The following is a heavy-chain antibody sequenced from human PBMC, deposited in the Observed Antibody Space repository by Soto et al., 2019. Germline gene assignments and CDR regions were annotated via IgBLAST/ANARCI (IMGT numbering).Heavy chain of an antibody. CDR2: FDPEDGGT. Sequence: QVRLVQSGAEVKKPGASVKVSCKVSGHTLNEIFINWVRQAPGRGLAWMGGFDPEDGGTTYAQKFQGRVTVIEDTSTDTAYLQLSSLTSEDTAIYYCATDDGVGYNLNYNYMDVWGKGTMVTVSS. CDR3: ATDDGVGYNLNYNYMDV. CDR1: GHTLNEIF. V-gene: IGHV1-24*01. J-gene: IGHJ6*03. D-gene: IGHD1-20*01.